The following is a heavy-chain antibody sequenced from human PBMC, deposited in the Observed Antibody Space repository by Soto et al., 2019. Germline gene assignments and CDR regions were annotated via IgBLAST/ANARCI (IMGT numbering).Heavy chain of an antibody. D-gene: IGHD3-22*01. J-gene: IGHJ3*02. Sequence: PGESLKISCKGSGYSFTTYWIGWVRQLPGKGLEWMGIIYPGDSDTRYSPSFQGQVTISADKSISTAYLQWSSLKASDTAMYYCARQISPGHYYDSSGLGRGAFDIWGQGTMVTVSS. CDR1: GYSFTTYW. CDR2: IYPGDSDT. CDR3: ARQISPGHYYDSSGLGRGAFDI. V-gene: IGHV5-51*01.